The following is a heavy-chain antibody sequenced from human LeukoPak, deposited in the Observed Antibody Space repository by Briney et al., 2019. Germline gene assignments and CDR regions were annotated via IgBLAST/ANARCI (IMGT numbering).Heavy chain of an antibody. CDR1: GFTFSSYG. Sequence: GGSLRLSCAASGFTFSSYGMNWVRQAPGKGLEWVSSISSGSSYIYYADSVKGRFTISRDNAKNSLYLQMNSLRAEDTAVYYCVRVIPYSSSSPVDYWGQGTLVTVSS. V-gene: IGHV3-21*01. J-gene: IGHJ4*02. CDR2: ISSGSSYI. CDR3: VRVIPYSSSSPVDY. D-gene: IGHD6-6*01.